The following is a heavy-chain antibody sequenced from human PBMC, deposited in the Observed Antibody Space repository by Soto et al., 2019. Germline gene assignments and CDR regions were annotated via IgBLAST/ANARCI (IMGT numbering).Heavy chain of an antibody. CDR1: GFSISHTRMG. D-gene: IGHD1-7*01. Sequence: SGPTLVNPTEALRLTCTVSGFSISHTRMGVSWIRQPPGKALEWLAHIFSNDEKSYSTSLKSRLTISKDTSKSQVVLTMTNMDPVDTATYYCARIVTGTTSIFDYWGQGTLVTVS. CDR3: ARIVTGTTSIFDY. J-gene: IGHJ4*02. V-gene: IGHV2-26*01. CDR2: IFSNDEK.